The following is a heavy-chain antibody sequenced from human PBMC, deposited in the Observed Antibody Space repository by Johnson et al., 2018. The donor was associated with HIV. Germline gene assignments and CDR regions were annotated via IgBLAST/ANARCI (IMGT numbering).Heavy chain of an antibody. CDR1: GLSFSNFG. CDR3: TTGTPVPTWD. V-gene: IGHV3-30*03. J-gene: IGHJ3*01. CDR2: ISFDGNLK. Sequence: QEKLVESGGGVVQHGKSLTLSCVGSGLSFSNFGIHWVRQAPGKGPEWVAVISFDGNLKKYADSVKVRFTISRDNSKNTLYLQMTSLRQDDTAVYYCTTGTPVPTWDWGQGTMVTVSS. D-gene: IGHD4-17*01.